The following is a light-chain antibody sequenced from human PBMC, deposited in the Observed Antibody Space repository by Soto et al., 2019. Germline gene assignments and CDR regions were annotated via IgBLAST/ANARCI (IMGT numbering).Light chain of an antibody. V-gene: IGKV3-20*01. Sequence: EIVLTQSPGTLSLSPGERATLSCRASQSVSSNYLSWLQQTPGQAPRLLIYGASSRATAITDSFSGSGSGTEFTLTISRLQPEDFAVYYCQQYGSSPRTFGQGTKVEIK. CDR2: GAS. J-gene: IGKJ1*01. CDR3: QQYGSSPRT. CDR1: QSVSSNY.